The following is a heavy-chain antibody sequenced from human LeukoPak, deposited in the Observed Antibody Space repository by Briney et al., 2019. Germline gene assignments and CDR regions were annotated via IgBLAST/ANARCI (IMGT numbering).Heavy chain of an antibody. CDR1: GGSISSYY. J-gene: IGHJ4*02. D-gene: IGHD2-15*01. CDR3: ARHGGSSYLFNY. Sequence: SETLSLTCTVSGGSISSYYWSWIRQPPGKGLEWIGYIYTSGSTNYNPSLKSRVTISVDTSKNQFSLKLSSVTAADTAVYYCARHGGSSYLFNYWGQGTLVTVSS. CDR2: IYTSGST. V-gene: IGHV4-4*09.